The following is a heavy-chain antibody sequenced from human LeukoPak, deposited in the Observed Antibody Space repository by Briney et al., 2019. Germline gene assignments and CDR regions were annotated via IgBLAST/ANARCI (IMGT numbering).Heavy chain of an antibody. J-gene: IGHJ4*02. CDR2: IYTSGST. CDR1: GGSISSYY. Sequence: SETLSLTCTVSGGSISSYYWSWLRQPAGKGLEWIGRIYTSGSTNYNPSLKSRVTMSVDTSKNQFSLKLSSVTAADTAVYYCAREYYYDSSGYPLGYWGQGTLVTVSS. CDR3: AREYYYDSSGYPLGY. V-gene: IGHV4-4*07. D-gene: IGHD3-22*01.